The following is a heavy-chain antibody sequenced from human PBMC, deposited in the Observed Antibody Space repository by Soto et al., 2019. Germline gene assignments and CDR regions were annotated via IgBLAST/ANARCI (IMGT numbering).Heavy chain of an antibody. J-gene: IGHJ4*02. Sequence: PSETLSLTCTVSGVSITTTSYYWGWIRQPPGKGVEWIGSVYFSGTTYYNPSLKSRVTVSVDTSKNHFSLRLSSVTAADTAIYYCARHGSYWGQGTLVTVSS. CDR1: GVSITTTSYY. V-gene: IGHV4-39*01. CDR2: VYFSGTT. CDR3: ARHGSY.